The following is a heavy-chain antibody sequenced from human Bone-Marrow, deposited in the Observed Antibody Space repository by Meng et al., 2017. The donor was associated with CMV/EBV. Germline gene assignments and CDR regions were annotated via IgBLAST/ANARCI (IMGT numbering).Heavy chain of an antibody. D-gene: IGHD6-19*01. CDR3: AKGGIAVAGGGMDV. CDR2: IRYDGSNK. CDR1: GFTFSSYG. Sequence: GGSLSLSCAASGFTFSSYGMHWVRQAPGKGLEWVAVIRYDGSNKYYADSVKGRFTISRDNSKNTLYLQLNSRRGEDTAVYYCAKGGIAVAGGGMDVWGQGTTVTVSS. J-gene: IGHJ6*02. V-gene: IGHV3-30*02.